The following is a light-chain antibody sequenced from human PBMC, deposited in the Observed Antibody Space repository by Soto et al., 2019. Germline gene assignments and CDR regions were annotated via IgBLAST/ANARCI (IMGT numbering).Light chain of an antibody. CDR2: DVS. J-gene: IGLJ2*01. CDR3: RSYTSSSTIGVV. CDR1: SSDVGGYNY. V-gene: IGLV2-14*01. Sequence: QSALTQPASVSGSPGQSITISCTGTSSDVGGYNYVSWYQQHPGKAPKLMIYDVSNRPSGVSNRFSGSKSGNTASLTISGLQAEDEADYYCRSYTSSSTIGVVFGGGTKLTVL.